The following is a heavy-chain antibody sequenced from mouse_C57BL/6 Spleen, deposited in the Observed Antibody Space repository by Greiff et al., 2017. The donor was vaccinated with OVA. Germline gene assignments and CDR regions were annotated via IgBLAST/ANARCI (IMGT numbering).Heavy chain of an antibody. Sequence: EVMLVESGGGLVKPGGSLKLSCAASGFTFSSYAMSWVRQTPEKRLEWVATISDGGSYTYYPDNVKGRFTISRDNAKNNLYLQMSHLKSEDTAMYYCARDRDYGTLYWYFDVWGTGTTVTVSS. D-gene: IGHD1-1*01. V-gene: IGHV5-4*01. J-gene: IGHJ1*03. CDR2: ISDGGSYT. CDR1: GFTFSSYA. CDR3: ARDRDYGTLYWYFDV.